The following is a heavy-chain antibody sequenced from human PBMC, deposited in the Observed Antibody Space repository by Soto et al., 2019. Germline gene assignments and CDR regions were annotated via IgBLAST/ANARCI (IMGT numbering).Heavy chain of an antibody. CDR3: ARTPPYYYETSGTHYGMDV. V-gene: IGHV1-2*02. J-gene: IGHJ6*02. D-gene: IGHD3-22*01. CDR1: RYTFAGYY. CDR2: INPKSGGT. Sequence: ASVKVSCKASRYTFAGYYIHWVRQAPGQGLEWMGWINPKSGGTNYAQRFQGRVTMTRDTSITTAYMELSRLRSDDTAVYYCARTPPYYYETSGTHYGMDVWGQGTTVTVSS.